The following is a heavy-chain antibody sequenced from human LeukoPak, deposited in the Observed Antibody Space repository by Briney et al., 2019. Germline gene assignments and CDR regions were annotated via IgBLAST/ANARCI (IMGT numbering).Heavy chain of an antibody. CDR3: ARGRGSGSQRGFYFDY. Sequence: ASVKVSCKASGYTFTSYAMHWVRQAPGQGLEWMGWINAGNGNTKYSQKFQGRVTITRDTSASTAYMELSSLRSEDTAVYYCARGRGSGSQRGFYFDYWGQGTLVTVSS. J-gene: IGHJ4*02. V-gene: IGHV1-3*01. CDR1: GYTFTSYA. CDR2: INAGNGNT. D-gene: IGHD3-10*01.